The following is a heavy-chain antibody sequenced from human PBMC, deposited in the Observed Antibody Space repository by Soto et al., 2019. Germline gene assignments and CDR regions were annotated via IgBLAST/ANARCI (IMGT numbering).Heavy chain of an antibody. J-gene: IGHJ4*02. D-gene: IGHD6-13*01. CDR2: ISYDGSNK. V-gene: IGHV3-30-3*01. CDR1: GFTFSSYA. Sequence: QVQLVESGGGVVQPGRSLRLSCAASGFTFSSYAMHWVRQAPGKGLEWVAVISYDGSNKYYADSVKGRFTISRDNSTNTLYLQMNSLRAEDTAVYYCARDSSPLDYWGQGTLVTVSS. CDR3: ARDSSPLDY.